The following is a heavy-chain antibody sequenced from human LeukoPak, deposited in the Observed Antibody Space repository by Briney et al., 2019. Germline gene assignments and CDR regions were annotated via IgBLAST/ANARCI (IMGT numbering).Heavy chain of an antibody. Sequence: PSETLSLTCAVSGDSIGSSNWWSWVRQPPGKGLEWIGEINQSGNTNYNPSLKSRVTISVDKSKNQLSLKLNSVTAADTAVYYCASPSAEEATIDYWGQGTLVTVSS. J-gene: IGHJ4*02. V-gene: IGHV4-4*02. CDR3: ASPSAEEATIDY. CDR1: GDSIGSSNW. D-gene: IGHD5-12*01. CDR2: INQSGNT.